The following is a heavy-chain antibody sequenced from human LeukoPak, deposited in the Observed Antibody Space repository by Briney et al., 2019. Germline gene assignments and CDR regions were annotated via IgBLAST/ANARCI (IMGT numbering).Heavy chain of an antibody. D-gene: IGHD2-2*01. CDR3: ARAAFVVPAVTPGYYGMDV. V-gene: IGHV3-11*01. J-gene: IGHJ6*02. CDR1: GFTFSDYY. Sequence: AGGSLRLSCAASGFTFSDYYMSWIRQAPGKGLEWVSYISSSGSTIYYADSVKGRFTISRDNAKNSLYLQMNSLRAEDTAVYYCARAAFVVPAVTPGYYGMDVWGQGTTVTVSS. CDR2: ISSSGSTI.